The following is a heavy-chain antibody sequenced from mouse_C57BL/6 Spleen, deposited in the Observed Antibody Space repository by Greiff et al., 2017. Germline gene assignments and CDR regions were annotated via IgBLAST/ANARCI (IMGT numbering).Heavy chain of an antibody. V-gene: IGHV7-3*01. J-gene: IGHJ2*01. CDR2: IRNKANGYTT. CDR1: GFTFTDYY. Sequence: EVQGVESGGGLVQPGGSLSLSCAASGFTFTDYYMSWVRQPPGKALEWLGFIRNKANGYTTEYSASVKGRFTISRDNSQSILYLQMNALRAEDSATYYCARSSYYYGSSYFDYWGQGTTLTVSS. D-gene: IGHD1-1*01. CDR3: ARSSYYYGSSYFDY.